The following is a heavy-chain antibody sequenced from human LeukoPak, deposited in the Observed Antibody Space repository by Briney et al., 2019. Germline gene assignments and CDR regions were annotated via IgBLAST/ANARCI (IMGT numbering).Heavy chain of an antibody. CDR2: ISSSGSTI. CDR3: AKATPSMGFFTGYYDSSGYSSPXYYYYGMDV. D-gene: IGHD3-22*01. CDR1: GFNLSDYY. Sequence: PGGSLRLSCAASGFNLSDYYMSWIRQAPGKGLEWVSYISSSGSTIYYADSVKGRFTISRDNAKNSLYLQMNSLSAEDTAVYYCAKATPSMGFFTGYYDSSGYSSPXYYYYGMDVWGQGTTVTVSS. V-gene: IGHV3-11*01. J-gene: IGHJ6*02.